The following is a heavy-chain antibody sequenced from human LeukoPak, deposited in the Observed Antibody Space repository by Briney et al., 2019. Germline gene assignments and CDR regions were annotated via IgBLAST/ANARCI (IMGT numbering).Heavy chain of an antibody. CDR1: GGSFSGYY. CDR3: ARGRPGTFRINWNDGGSWFEP. D-gene: IGHD1-20*01. J-gene: IGHJ5*02. Sequence: PSETLSLTCAVYGGSFSGYYWSWIRQPPGKGLEWIGEINHSGSTNYNPSLKSRVTISVDTSKNQFSLKLSSVTAADTAVYYCARGRPGTFRINWNDGGSWFEPWGQGTLVTVSS. V-gene: IGHV4-34*01. CDR2: INHSGST.